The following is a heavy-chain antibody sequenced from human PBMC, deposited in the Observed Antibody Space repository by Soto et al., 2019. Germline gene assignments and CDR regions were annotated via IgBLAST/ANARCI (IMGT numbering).Heavy chain of an antibody. CDR2: ISGSGGWT. CDR1: GFTFSNYA. Sequence: PGGSLRLSCAASGFTFSNYAMSWVRQAPGKGLEWVSAISGSGGWTYYADSVKGRFTIPRDNSKNTLYLQMNSLRAEDTAVYYCARGDRGYYYYGMDVWGQGTTVTVSS. J-gene: IGHJ6*02. V-gene: IGHV3-23*01. CDR3: ARGDRGYYYYGMDV. D-gene: IGHD2-21*01.